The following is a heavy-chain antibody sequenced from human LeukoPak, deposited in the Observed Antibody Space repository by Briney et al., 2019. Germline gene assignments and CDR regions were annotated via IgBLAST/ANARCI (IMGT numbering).Heavy chain of an antibody. V-gene: IGHV4-39*07. CDR2: IYYSGST. D-gene: IGHD3-10*01. CDR1: GGSISSSTYY. Sequence: SETLSLTCTVSGGSISSSTYYWGWVRQPPGKGLEWIATIYYSGSTYYNPSLKSRVTISVDTSKNQFSLKLSSVTAADTAVYYCARCTMVRELFDYWGLGTLVTVSS. J-gene: IGHJ4*02. CDR3: ARCTMVRELFDY.